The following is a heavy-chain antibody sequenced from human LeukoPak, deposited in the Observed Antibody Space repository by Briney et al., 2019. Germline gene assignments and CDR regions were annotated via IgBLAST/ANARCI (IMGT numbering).Heavy chain of an antibody. CDR1: GFAFSAHG. J-gene: IGHJ6*03. D-gene: IGHD6-13*01. Sequence: GGCLRLSCEASGFAFSAHGMSWVRQAPGKGLEWVSVIYSGGSTYYADSVKGRFTISRDNSKNTLYLQMNSLRAEDTAVYYCAREYSSSWYGYYYYYMDVWGKGTTVTVSS. CDR2: IYSGGST. V-gene: IGHV3-53*01. CDR3: AREYSSSWYGYYYYYMDV.